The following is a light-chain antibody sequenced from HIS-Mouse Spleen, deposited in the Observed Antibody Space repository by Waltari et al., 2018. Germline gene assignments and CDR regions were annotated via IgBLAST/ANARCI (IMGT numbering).Light chain of an antibody. CDR2: EVS. J-gene: IGLJ1*01. CDR1: SSDVGGYNY. Sequence: SGSPGQSITIPCTGTSSDVGGYNYVSWYQQHPGKAPKLMIYEVSNRPSGVSNRFSGSKSGNTASLTISGLQAEDEADYYCSSYTSSSTYVFGTGTKVTVL. V-gene: IGLV2-14*01. CDR3: SSYTSSSTYV.